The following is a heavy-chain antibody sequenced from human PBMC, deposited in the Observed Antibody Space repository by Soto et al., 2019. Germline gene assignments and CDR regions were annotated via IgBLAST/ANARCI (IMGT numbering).Heavy chain of an antibody. Sequence: AETLSLTCTVSDGSISSSSYYWGWISQPPGKGLEWIGSIYYSGSTYYNPSLKSRVTISVDTSKNQFSLKLSSVTAADTAVYYCARHAVVRGVIITHNWFDPWGQGTLVTVSS. V-gene: IGHV4-39*01. CDR2: IYYSGST. CDR3: ARHAVVRGVIITHNWFDP. J-gene: IGHJ5*02. CDR1: DGSISSSSYY. D-gene: IGHD3-10*01.